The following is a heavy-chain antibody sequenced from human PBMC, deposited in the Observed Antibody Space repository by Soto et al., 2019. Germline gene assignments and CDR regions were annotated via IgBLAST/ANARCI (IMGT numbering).Heavy chain of an antibody. J-gene: IGHJ3*02. CDR2: ISYDGSNK. CDR1: GFTFSSYG. V-gene: IGHV3-30*18. CDR3: AKDHMTTVVTPAFDI. Sequence: GGSLRLSCAASGFTFSSYGMHWVRQAPGKGLEWVAVISYDGSNKYYADSVKGRFTISRDNSKNTLYLQMNSLRAEDTAVYYCAKDHMTTVVTPAFDIWGQGTMVTVSS. D-gene: IGHD4-17*01.